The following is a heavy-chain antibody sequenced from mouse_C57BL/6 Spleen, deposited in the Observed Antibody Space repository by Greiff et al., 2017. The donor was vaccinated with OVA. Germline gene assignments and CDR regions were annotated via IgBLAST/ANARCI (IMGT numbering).Heavy chain of an antibody. J-gene: IGHJ1*03. Sequence: EVQLQQSGTVLVKPGASVKISCKASGYSFTGYYMNWVKQSPEKSLEWIGEINPSTGGTTYNQKFKAKAKLTVDKSSSTAYMQLKSLTSEDSAVYYGARRGYYYGRSSLWYLDVWGKGTTLTVSS. CDR3: ARRGYYYGRSSLWYLDV. CDR2: INPSTGGT. CDR1: GYSFTGYY. D-gene: IGHD1-1*01. V-gene: IGHV1-42*01.